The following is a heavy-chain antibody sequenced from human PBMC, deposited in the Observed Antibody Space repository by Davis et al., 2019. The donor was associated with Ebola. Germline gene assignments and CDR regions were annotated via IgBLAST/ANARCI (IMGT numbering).Heavy chain of an antibody. CDR1: GFTFGSFA. CDR3: AKDTSNVWFDV. CDR2: VTSSGGST. J-gene: IGHJ3*01. D-gene: IGHD6-19*01. Sequence: GGSLRLSCAGSGFTFGSFAMTWARQAPGKGLEWVSAVTSSGGSTYYADSVKGRFTISRDNSKNTLYLQMNGLRVEDTAIYYCAKDTSNVWFDVWGPGTMVTVSS. V-gene: IGHV3-23*01.